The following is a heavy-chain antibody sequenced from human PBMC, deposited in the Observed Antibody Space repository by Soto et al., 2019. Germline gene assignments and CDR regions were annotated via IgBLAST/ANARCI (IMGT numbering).Heavy chain of an antibody. Sequence: GGSLRLSCAASGFTFSSHAMSWVRQAPGRGLEWVSAISGGGGSTYYADSVKGRFTISRDNSKNTLYLQMNSLRAEDTAVYFCAKRKEFYSDTSGYYYWGQGTLVTVSS. CDR2: ISGGGGST. CDR3: AKRKEFYSDTSGYYY. V-gene: IGHV3-23*01. D-gene: IGHD3-22*01. CDR1: GFTFSSHA. J-gene: IGHJ4*02.